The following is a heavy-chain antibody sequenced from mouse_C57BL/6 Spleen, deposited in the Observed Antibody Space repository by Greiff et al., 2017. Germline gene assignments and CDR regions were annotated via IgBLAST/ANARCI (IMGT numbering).Heavy chain of an antibody. CDR2: ISDGGSYT. D-gene: IGHD3-3*01. J-gene: IGHJ2*01. V-gene: IGHV5-4*01. Sequence: EVQVVESGGGLVKPGGSLKLSCAASGFTFSSYAMSWVRQTPEKRLEWVATISDGGSYTYYPDNVKGRFTISRDNAKNNLYLQMSHLKSEDTAMYYCARDRTGGSFDYWGQGTTLTVSS. CDR1: GFTFSSYA. CDR3: ARDRTGGSFDY.